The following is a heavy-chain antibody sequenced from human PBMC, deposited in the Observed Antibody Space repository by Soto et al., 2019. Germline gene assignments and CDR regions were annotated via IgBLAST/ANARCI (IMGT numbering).Heavy chain of an antibody. CDR1: GGSISSGGYY. J-gene: IGHJ4*02. CDR3: ARGLAPSMATITDHSPALRRLFFDY. D-gene: IGHD5-12*01. V-gene: IGHV4-31*03. Sequence: PSETLSLTCTVSGGSISSGGYYWSWIRQHPGKGLEWIGYIYYSGSTYYNPSLKSRVTISVDTSKNQFSLKLSSVTAADTAVYYCARGLAPSMATITDHSPALRRLFFDYWGQGTLVTVSS. CDR2: IYYSGST.